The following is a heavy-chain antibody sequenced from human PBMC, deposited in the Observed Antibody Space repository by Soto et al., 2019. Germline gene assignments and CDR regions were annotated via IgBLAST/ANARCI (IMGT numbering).Heavy chain of an antibody. CDR3: ARVGPPSWVEWLSTHNWFDP. J-gene: IGHJ5*02. Sequence: SETLSLTCTVSGGSISSGGYYWSWIRQHPGKGLEWIGYIYYSGSTYYNPSLKSRVTISVDTSKNQFSLKLSSVTAADTAVYYCARVGPPSWVEWLSTHNWFDPWGQGTLVTVSS. CDR1: GGSISSGGYY. V-gene: IGHV4-31*03. D-gene: IGHD3-3*01. CDR2: IYYSGST.